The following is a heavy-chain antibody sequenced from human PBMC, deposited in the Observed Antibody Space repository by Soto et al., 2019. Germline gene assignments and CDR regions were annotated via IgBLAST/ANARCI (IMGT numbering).Heavy chain of an antibody. CDR3: ARDDRAAASGTTYYFDY. Sequence: QVQLVQSEAEVKKAGASVKVSCKASGYTFTNYGLSWVRQAPGQGLEWMAWISPYDGNTHYAQKLQGRITVTTDTSTSTAYIELRSLRSDDTAVYFCARDDRAAASGTTYYFDYWGQGTLVTVSS. V-gene: IGHV1-18*01. D-gene: IGHD6-13*01. CDR2: ISPYDGNT. J-gene: IGHJ4*02. CDR1: GYTFTNYG.